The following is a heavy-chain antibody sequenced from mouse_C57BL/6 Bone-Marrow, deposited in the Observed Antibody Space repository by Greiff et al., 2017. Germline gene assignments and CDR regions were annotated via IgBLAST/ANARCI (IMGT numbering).Heavy chain of an antibody. D-gene: IGHD1-1*01. Sequence: QVQLQQPGAELVKPGASVKLSCKASGYTFTSYWMHWVKQRPGRGLEWIGRIDPNSGGTKYNEKFKSKATLTVDKPSSTAYMQLSSLTSEDSAVYYCAYVTTVGYFDVRGTETTVTVSS. J-gene: IGHJ1*03. CDR3: AYVTTVGYFDV. CDR1: GYTFTSYW. CDR2: IDPNSGGT. V-gene: IGHV1-72*01.